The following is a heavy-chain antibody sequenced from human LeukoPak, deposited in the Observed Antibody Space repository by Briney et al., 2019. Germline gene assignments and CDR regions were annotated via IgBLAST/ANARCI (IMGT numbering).Heavy chain of an antibody. CDR1: GYTFTSYY. D-gene: IGHD2-2*01. Sequence: VASVKVSCKASGYTFTSYYMHWVRQAPGQGLEWMGIINPSGGSASYAQKSQGRVTMTRDTSTSTVYMELSSLRSEDTAVYYCARDLTPAAPFDYWGQGTLVTVSS. V-gene: IGHV1-46*01. J-gene: IGHJ4*02. CDR3: ARDLTPAAPFDY. CDR2: INPSGGSA.